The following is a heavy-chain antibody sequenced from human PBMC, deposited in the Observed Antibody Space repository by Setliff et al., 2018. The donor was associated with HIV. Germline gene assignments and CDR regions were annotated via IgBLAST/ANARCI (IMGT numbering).Heavy chain of an antibody. Sequence: ASVKVSCKASGYTFSEYAIHWVRQAPGQRLEWMGRTDTDNGYRRYSPKLQGRVTITKDTSANTAYMELRGLRSKDTAVYYCARWCAAAGCYPAIYHFDSWGQGTLVTVSS. J-gene: IGHJ4*02. CDR3: ARWCAAAGCYPAIYHFDS. V-gene: IGHV1-3*04. CDR2: TDTDNGYR. CDR1: GYTFSEYA. D-gene: IGHD2-2*01.